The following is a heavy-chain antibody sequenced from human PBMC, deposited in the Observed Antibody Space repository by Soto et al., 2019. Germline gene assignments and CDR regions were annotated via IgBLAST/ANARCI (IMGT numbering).Heavy chain of an antibody. V-gene: IGHV1-46*01. CDR2: INPSGGST. CDR1: GYTFTSYY. D-gene: IGHD3-22*01. J-gene: IGHJ4*02. CDR3: ARDRPPYYDSSGYFDY. Sequence: SVKVSFKASGYTFTSYYMHWVRQAPVQGLEWMGIINPSGGSTSYAQKFQGRVTMTRDTSTSTVYMELSSLRSEDTAVYYCARDRPPYYDSSGYFDYWGQGTLVTVYS.